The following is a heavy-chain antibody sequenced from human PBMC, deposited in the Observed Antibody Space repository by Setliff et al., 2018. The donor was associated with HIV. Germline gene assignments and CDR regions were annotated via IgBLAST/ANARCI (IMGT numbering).Heavy chain of an antibody. D-gene: IGHD6-13*01. Sequence: SETLSLTCTVSGGSISTSNWWCWIRQTPGKGLEWIGYIYYSGSTNYNPSLKRRVTTSLDTAKNQFSLKLNFVTALDTAVYYCARKGSSSRSQEYYSDFWGQGTLVTVSS. CDR3: ARKGSSSRSQEYYSDF. CDR1: GGSISTSNW. J-gene: IGHJ4*02. V-gene: IGHV4-28*06. CDR2: IYYSGST.